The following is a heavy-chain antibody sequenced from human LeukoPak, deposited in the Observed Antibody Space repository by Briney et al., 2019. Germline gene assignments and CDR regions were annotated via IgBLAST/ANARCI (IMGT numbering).Heavy chain of an antibody. CDR1: GFTFSSYS. J-gene: IGHJ3*02. Sequence: TGGSLRLSCAASGFTFSSYSMNWVRQAPGKGLEWVSYISSISSTMYYADSVKGRFTISRDNAKNSLYLQMNSLRAEDTAVYYCARAGPHAFDIWGQGTMVTVSS. V-gene: IGHV3-48*04. CDR3: ARAGPHAFDI. CDR2: ISSISSTM.